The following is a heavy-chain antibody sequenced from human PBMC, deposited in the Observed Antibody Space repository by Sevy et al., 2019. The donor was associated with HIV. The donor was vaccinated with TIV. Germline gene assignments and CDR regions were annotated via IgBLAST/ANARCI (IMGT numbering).Heavy chain of an antibody. D-gene: IGHD6-13*01. V-gene: IGHV1-18*01. CDR2: ISAYNGNT. Sequence: ASVKVSCKASGYTFTSYGISWVRQAPGQGLEWMGWISAYNGNTNYAQKLQGRVTMTTDTSTSTAYMELRSLRSDDTAAYYCARVHTSWYRPGDFDYWGQGTLVTVSS. CDR1: GYTFTSYG. J-gene: IGHJ4*02. CDR3: ARVHTSWYRPGDFDY.